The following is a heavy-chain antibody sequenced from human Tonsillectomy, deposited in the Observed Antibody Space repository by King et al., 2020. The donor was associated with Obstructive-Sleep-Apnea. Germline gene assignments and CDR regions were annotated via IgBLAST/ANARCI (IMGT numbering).Heavy chain of an antibody. CDR2: IYYSGST. Sequence: QLQESGPGLVKPSETLSLTCTVSGGSIASTNYYWGWIRQPPGKGLEWIGSIYYSGSTYYSPSLKRRVTIAVDTPKNQFSLRLSSVTAADTAVYYCAGDNIVRGIVIPPGYWGQGTLVTVSS. D-gene: IGHD3-10*01. CDR3: AGDNIVRGIVIPPGY. V-gene: IGHV4-39*07. J-gene: IGHJ4*02. CDR1: GGSIASTNYY.